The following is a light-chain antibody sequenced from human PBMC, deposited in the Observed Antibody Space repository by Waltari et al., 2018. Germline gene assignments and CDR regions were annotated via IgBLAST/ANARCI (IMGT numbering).Light chain of an antibody. J-gene: IGLJ2*01. Sequence: QSVLSQPPSVSGAPGQRVTISCPGGGSNTGGGSDVNWYQQLPGAAPKLLIFGNNPRPSGVPDRFSGSKSGASASLAITGLQSEDEADYYCQSYDSSLTAVVFGGGTKLTVL. CDR3: QSYDSSLTAVV. CDR2: GNN. CDR1: GSNTGGGSD. V-gene: IGLV1-40*01.